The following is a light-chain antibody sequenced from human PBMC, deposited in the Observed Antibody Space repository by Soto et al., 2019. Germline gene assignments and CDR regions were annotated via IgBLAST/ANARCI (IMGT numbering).Light chain of an antibody. CDR1: QSVSSN. CDR2: GAS. J-gene: IGKJ5*01. Sequence: EIVMTQSPATPSVSPGERATLSCRASQSVSSNLAWYQQKPGQAPRLLIYGASTRATGIPAMFSGSGSGTEFYLSISSLQSEDFAVYYCQQYNNWPPSTLGQGTRLEIK. V-gene: IGKV3-15*01. CDR3: QQYNNWPPST.